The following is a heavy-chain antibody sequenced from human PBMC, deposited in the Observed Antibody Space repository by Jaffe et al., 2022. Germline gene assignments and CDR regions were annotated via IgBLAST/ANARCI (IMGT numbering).Heavy chain of an antibody. J-gene: IGHJ5*02. V-gene: IGHV4-34*01. D-gene: IGHD6-19*01. CDR3: ARGPRFFNLHPTTRYSSGWFHRGWFDP. Sequence: QVQLQQWGAGLLKPSETLSLTCAVYGGSFSGYYWSWIRQPPGKGLEWIGEINHSGSTNYNPSLKSRVTISVDTSKNQFSLKLSSVTAADTAVYYCARGPRFFNLHPTTRYSSGWFHRGWFDPWGQGTLVTVSS. CDR1: GGSFSGYY. CDR2: INHSGST.